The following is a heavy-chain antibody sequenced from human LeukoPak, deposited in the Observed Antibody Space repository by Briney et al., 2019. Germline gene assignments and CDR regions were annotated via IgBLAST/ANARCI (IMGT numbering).Heavy chain of an antibody. V-gene: IGHV4-59*01. CDR2: IYYSGST. CDR1: GGSISSYY. J-gene: IGHJ5*02. CDR3: ARYDYGGNWFPGRWFDP. D-gene: IGHD4-23*01. Sequence: SETLSLTCTVSGGSISSYYWSWIRQPPGKGLEWIGYIYYSGSTNYNPSLKSRVTISVDTSKNQFSLKLSSVTAADTAAYYCARYDYGGNWFPGRWFDPWGQGTLVTVSS.